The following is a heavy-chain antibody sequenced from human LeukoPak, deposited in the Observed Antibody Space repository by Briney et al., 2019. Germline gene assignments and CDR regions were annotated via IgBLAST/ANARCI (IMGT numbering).Heavy chain of an antibody. V-gene: IGHV1-69*13. CDR2: IIPIFGTA. J-gene: IGHJ3*02. D-gene: IGHD1-1*01. CDR1: GGTFSSYA. CDR3: ARELGNRYNWNDREGAFDI. Sequence: SVKVSCKASGGTFSSYAISWVRQAPGQGLERMGGIIPIFGTANYAQKFQGRVTITADESTSTAYMELSSLRSEDTAVYYCARELGNRYNWNDREGAFDIWGQGTMVTVSS.